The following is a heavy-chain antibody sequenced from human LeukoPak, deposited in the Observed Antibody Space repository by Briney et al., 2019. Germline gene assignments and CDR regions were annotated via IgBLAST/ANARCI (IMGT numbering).Heavy chain of an antibody. J-gene: IGHJ6*03. CDR2: THYSGAT. Sequence: SETLSLTCTVSGGSISSYYWSWLRQPPGKGLEYIGYTHYSGATNYNPSLKSRVTISLDTSGNQFSLKLSSVTAADTAVYYCARGITPGYSYGYEDYYYYMGVWGKGTTVTVSS. CDR1: GGSISSYY. D-gene: IGHD5-18*01. CDR3: ARGITPGYSYGYEDYYYYMGV. V-gene: IGHV4-59*01.